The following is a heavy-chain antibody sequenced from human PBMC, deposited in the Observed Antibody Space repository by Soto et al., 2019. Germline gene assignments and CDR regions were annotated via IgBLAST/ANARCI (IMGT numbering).Heavy chain of an antibody. Sequence: EVQLVESGGGWVQPGKSLRLSCAASGFTFDDYAMHWVRQVPGKGLEWVSGLSWNSGTIDYADSVKGRFTISRDNAKNSPHLQMNSLKPEVTAFYYCAKVEISGWYYSLDSWGQGTLVTVSS. CDR3: AKVEISGWYYSLDS. V-gene: IGHV3-9*01. D-gene: IGHD6-19*01. J-gene: IGHJ4*02. CDR1: GFTFDDYA. CDR2: LSWNSGTI.